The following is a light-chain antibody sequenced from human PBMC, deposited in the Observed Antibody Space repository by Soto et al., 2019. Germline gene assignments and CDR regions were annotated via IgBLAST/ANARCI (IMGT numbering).Light chain of an antibody. Sequence: IQMTQSPSSFSASTGDRVTITCRASQGISSYLAWYQQKPGKAPKLLIYAASTLQSGVPSRFSGSGSGTDFTLTISCLQSEDFATYYCQQYYSYPFTFGGGTKVEIK. V-gene: IGKV1-8*01. J-gene: IGKJ4*01. CDR2: AAS. CDR1: QGISSY. CDR3: QQYYSYPFT.